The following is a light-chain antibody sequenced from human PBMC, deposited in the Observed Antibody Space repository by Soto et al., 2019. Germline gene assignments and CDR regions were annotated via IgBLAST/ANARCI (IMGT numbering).Light chain of an antibody. V-gene: IGKV3D-15*01. CDR1: QSISSK. CDR2: GAS. CDR3: HQYGNGAYT. Sequence: EIKMAQSPDTLSVSPGERAPLSCRASQSISSKLAWYQQRPGQAPRLLIYGASTRAVGIPVRFSGGGSGTDFTLAISRLAPEDFAVYYCHQYGNGAYTFGQGTKVDI. J-gene: IGKJ2*01.